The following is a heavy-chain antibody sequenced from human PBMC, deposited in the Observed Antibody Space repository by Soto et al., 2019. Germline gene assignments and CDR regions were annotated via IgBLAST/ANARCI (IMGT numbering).Heavy chain of an antibody. D-gene: IGHD3-10*01. Sequence: EVQLLESGGGLVQPGGSLRLSCAASGFTFSSYAMSWVRQAPGKGLEWVSAISGSGGSTYYADSVKGRFTISRDNSKNTLYLQMNSLRAEDTAVYYCAKGGGLGSYKPYYYYGMDVWGQGTTVTVSS. J-gene: IGHJ6*02. V-gene: IGHV3-23*01. CDR3: AKGGGLGSYKPYYYYGMDV. CDR2: ISGSGGST. CDR1: GFTFSSYA.